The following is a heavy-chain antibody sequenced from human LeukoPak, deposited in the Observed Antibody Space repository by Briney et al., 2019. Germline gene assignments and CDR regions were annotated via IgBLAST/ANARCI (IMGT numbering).Heavy chain of an antibody. CDR1: GGTFSSYA. CDR3: ARTYYYGSGSPNQFDP. Sequence: SVKVSCKGSGGTFSSYAISLVRQAPGQGLEWMGRIIPIFGTANYAQKFQGRVTITTDESTSTAYMELSSLRSEDTAVYYCARTYYYGSGSPNQFDPWGQGTLVTVSS. V-gene: IGHV1-69*05. J-gene: IGHJ5*02. CDR2: IIPIFGTA. D-gene: IGHD3-10*01.